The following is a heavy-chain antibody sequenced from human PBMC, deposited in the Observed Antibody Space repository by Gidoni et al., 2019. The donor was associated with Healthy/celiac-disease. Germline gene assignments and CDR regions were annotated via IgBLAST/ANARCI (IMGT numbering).Heavy chain of an antibody. CDR3: ARGAYYSLYAFDI. D-gene: IGHD2-21*01. CDR2: IYHSGST. V-gene: IGHV4-38-2*02. Sequence: QVQLQESGPGLVKPSETLSLTCSVSGYSTSSGYYWGWIRQPPGKGLEWIGSIYHSGSTYYNPSLKSRVTISVDTSKNQFYLKLSSVTAADTAVYYCARGAYYSLYAFDIWGQGTMVTVSS. J-gene: IGHJ3*02. CDR1: GYSTSSGYY.